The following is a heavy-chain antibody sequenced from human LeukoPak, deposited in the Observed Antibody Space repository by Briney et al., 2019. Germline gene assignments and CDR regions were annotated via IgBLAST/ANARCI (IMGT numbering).Heavy chain of an antibody. V-gene: IGHV1-2*02. Sequence: ASVKVSCKASGYTFTGYYMHWVRQAPGQGLEWMGWINPNSGGTNYAQKFQGRVTMTRDTSISTAYMELSRLRSDDTAVYYCARDLLNWNLLDYWGQGTLVTVSS. D-gene: IGHD1-1*01. CDR3: ARDLLNWNLLDY. CDR2: INPNSGGT. J-gene: IGHJ4*02. CDR1: GYTFTGYY.